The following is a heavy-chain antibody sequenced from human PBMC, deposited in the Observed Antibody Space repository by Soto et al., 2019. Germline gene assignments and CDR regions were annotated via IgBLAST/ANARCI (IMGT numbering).Heavy chain of an antibody. CDR3: AGLPDYYGSGRYYYYGMDV. CDR2: IYPGDSDT. D-gene: IGHD3-10*01. CDR1: GYRFTTYW. Sequence: GESLKISCKGSGYRFTTYWIGWVRQMPGKGLEWMGIIYPGDSDTRYSPSFQGQVTISADKSISTAYVQWSSLKASDTAMYYCAGLPDYYGSGRYYYYGMDVWGQGTTVTVSS. V-gene: IGHV5-51*01. J-gene: IGHJ6*02.